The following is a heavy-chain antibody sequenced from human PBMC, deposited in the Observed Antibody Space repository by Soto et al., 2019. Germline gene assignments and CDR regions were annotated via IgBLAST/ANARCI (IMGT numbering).Heavy chain of an antibody. V-gene: IGHV3-53*01. D-gene: IGHD1-26*01. Sequence: PGGSLRLSCAASGFTVSSNYMSWVRQAPGKGLEWVSVIYSGGSTYYADSVKGRFTISRDNSKNTVYLQMNSLRAEDTAMYYCAKNRGAGSYSNWSFDVWGRGTLVTVSS. J-gene: IGHJ2*01. CDR1: GFTVSSNY. CDR2: IYSGGST. CDR3: AKNRGAGSYSNWSFDV.